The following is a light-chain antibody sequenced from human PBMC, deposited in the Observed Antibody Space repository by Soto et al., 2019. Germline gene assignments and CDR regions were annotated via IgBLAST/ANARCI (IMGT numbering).Light chain of an antibody. CDR3: SSFTSISTVL. V-gene: IGLV2-14*01. J-gene: IGLJ2*01. Sequence: QSALTRPASVSGSLGQSITISCTGTSSDVGGYNYVSWYQHHPGKDPKVVIFEVTKRPSGVSSRFSGSKSGNTASLTVSGLQAEDEGDYYCSSFTSISTVLFGGGTKLTVL. CDR2: EVT. CDR1: SSDVGGYNY.